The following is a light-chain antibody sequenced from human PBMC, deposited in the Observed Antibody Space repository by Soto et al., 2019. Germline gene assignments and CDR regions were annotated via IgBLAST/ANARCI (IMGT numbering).Light chain of an antibody. CDR1: SSNIETNT. CDR2: NNN. CDR3: AVWDDSLSGMI. Sequence: QSALTQPPSASGTPGQRVTISCSGSSSNIETNTVDWYQHLPGTAPKVLIFNNNQRPSGVPDRFSGSKSGTSASLAISGLQSKDEAHYYCAVWDDSLSGMIFGGGTKLTVL. V-gene: IGLV1-44*01. J-gene: IGLJ2*01.